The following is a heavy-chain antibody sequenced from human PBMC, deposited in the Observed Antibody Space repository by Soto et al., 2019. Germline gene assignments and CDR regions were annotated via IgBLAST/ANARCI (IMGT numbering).Heavy chain of an antibody. D-gene: IGHD3-16*01. CDR3: ARETIGGVGLRFDY. V-gene: IGHV3-30-3*01. CDR2: ISYDGSNK. J-gene: IGHJ4*02. Sequence: QVQLVESGGGVVQPGRSLRLSCAASGFTFSSYAMHWVRQAPGKGLEWVAVISYDGSNKYYADSVKGRFTISRDNSKNTLYLQMNSLRAEDTAVYYCARETIGGVGLRFDYWGQGTLVTVSS. CDR1: GFTFSSYA.